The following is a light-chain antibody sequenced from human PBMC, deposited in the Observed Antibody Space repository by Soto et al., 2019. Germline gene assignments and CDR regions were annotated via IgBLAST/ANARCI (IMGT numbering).Light chain of an antibody. J-gene: IGLJ1*01. CDR2: EVS. CDR3: SSYTSSSTLYV. Sequence: QGDLNQPPSASGSPGQAITISCTGTSSDVGAYNYVSWYQQHPGKAPKLMIYEVSNRPSGVSNRFSGSKSGNTASLTISGLQAEDEADYYCSSYTSSSTLYVFGTGTKVTVL. CDR1: SSDVGAYNY. V-gene: IGLV2-14*01.